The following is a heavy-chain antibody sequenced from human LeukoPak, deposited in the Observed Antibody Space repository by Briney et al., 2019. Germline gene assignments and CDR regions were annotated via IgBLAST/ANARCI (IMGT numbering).Heavy chain of an antibody. CDR1: GGSISSSSYY. CDR2: IYYSGST. D-gene: IGHD2-15*01. CDR3: ARLNMVVAATDY. V-gene: IGHV4-39*01. J-gene: IGHJ4*02. Sequence: PSETLSLTCTVSGGSISSSSYYWVWIRQPPGKGLEWIGSIYYSGSTYYNPSLKSRVTISVDTSKNQFSLKLSSVTAADTAVYYCARLNMVVAATDYWGQGTLVTVSS.